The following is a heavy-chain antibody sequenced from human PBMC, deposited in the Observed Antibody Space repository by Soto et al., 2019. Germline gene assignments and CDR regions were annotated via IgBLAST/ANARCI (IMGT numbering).Heavy chain of an antibody. CDR3: ARQRTTVVTQAYFDH. V-gene: IGHV4-39*01. D-gene: IGHD2-21*02. CDR2: IYYSGRT. J-gene: IGHJ4*02. Sequence: SETLSLTCIVSGESISSSSYYWGWIRQPPGKGLEWIGSIYYSGRTYYNPSLKSRVTISIDTSKNQFSLKLSSVTATDTAVYYCARQRTTVVTQAYFDHWGQGALVTVSS. CDR1: GESISSSSYY.